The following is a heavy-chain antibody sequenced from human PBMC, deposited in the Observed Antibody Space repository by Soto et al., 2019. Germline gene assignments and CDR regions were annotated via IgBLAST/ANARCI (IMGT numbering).Heavy chain of an antibody. CDR3: AIRYYYDSSGYYRYFDY. CDR2: IYHSGST. J-gene: IGHJ4*02. CDR1: GGSISSSNW. Sequence: SETLSLTCAVSGGSISSSNWWSWVRQPPGKGLEWIGEIYHSGSTNYNPSFKSRVTISVDKSKNQFSLKLSSVTAADTAVYYCAIRYYYDSSGYYRYFDYWGQGTLVTVSS. V-gene: IGHV4-4*02. D-gene: IGHD3-22*01.